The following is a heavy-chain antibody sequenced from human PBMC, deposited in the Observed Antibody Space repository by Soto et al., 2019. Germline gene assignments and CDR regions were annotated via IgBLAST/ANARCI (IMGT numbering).Heavy chain of an antibody. J-gene: IGHJ4*02. V-gene: IGHV3-9*01. CDR1: GFIFDDYA. D-gene: IGHD3-10*01. Sequence: GGSLRLSCAASGFIFDDYAMHWVRQAPGKGLEWVSGISWNSDSIGYADSVKGRFTISRDNAKNSLYLQMNSLRAEDTALYYCVKGYYDSGSYYVFDYWGQGTLVTVSS. CDR2: ISWNSDSI. CDR3: VKGYYDSGSYYVFDY.